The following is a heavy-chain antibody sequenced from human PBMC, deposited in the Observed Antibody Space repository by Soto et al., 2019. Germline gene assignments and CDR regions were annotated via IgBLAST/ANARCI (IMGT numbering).Heavy chain of an antibody. D-gene: IGHD2-21*01. CDR1: GGSISSGGYS. CDR3: AREGDYFDY. J-gene: IGHJ4*02. Sequence: HSETLSLTCAVSGGSISSGGYSWSWIRQPPGKGLEWIGYIYHSGSTYYNPSLKSRVTISVDRSKNQFSLKLSSVTAADTAVYYCAREGDYFDYWGQGTLVTVSS. V-gene: IGHV4-30-2*01. CDR2: IYHSGST.